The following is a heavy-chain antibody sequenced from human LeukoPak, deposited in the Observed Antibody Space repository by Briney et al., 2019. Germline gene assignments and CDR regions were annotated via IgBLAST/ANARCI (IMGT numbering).Heavy chain of an antibody. CDR1: GGSISSYY. J-gene: IGHJ6*02. CDR3: ARESPYYYGLDV. CDR2: VYYSGSST. Sequence: NTSETLSLTCTVSGGSISSYYWSWIRQPPGKGLEWIGNVYYSGSSTNYNPSLKSRVTISIHTSENQFSLTLYSVTAADTAVYYCARESPYYYGLDVWGRGATVTVSS. V-gene: IGHV4-59*01.